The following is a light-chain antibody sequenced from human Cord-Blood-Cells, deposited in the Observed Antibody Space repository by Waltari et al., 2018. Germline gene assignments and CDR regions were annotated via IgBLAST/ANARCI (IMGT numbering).Light chain of an antibody. CDR2: AAS. Sequence: GDRVTIACRASQSISSYLNWYQQKPGKAPKLLIYAASSLQSGVPSRFSGSGSGTDFTLTISSLQPEDFATYYCQQSYSTPLTFGGGTKVEIK. CDR1: QSISSY. CDR3: QQSYSTPLT. J-gene: IGKJ4*01. V-gene: IGKV1-39*01.